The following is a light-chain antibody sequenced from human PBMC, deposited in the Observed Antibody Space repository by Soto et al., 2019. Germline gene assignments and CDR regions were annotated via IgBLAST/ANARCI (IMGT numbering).Light chain of an antibody. Sequence: DIQMTQSPSTLSASVGESVTNTCRASQNISTWLAWFQQKPGKAPKFLIYRASSLESGIPSRFSGSGSGTEFTLTISSLQPDDFATYYCQQYNSYPRTFGQGTKVDIK. V-gene: IGKV1-5*03. CDR1: QNISTW. CDR3: QQYNSYPRT. CDR2: RAS. J-gene: IGKJ1*01.